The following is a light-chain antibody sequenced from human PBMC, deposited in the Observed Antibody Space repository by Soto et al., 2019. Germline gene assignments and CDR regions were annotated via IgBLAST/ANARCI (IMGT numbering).Light chain of an antibody. Sequence: DIVLTQSPDSLAVSLGEKATINCKTXXXXLYTSNNKHYLSWYQQKPGQSPKLLIHWASARDSGVPDRFSGSGSGTDFTLTISSLQAEDGAVYYCQQYYLTPYTFGQGTKLEIK. CDR3: QQYYLTPYT. V-gene: IGKV4-1*01. J-gene: IGKJ2*01. CDR2: WAS. CDR1: XXXLYTSNNKHY.